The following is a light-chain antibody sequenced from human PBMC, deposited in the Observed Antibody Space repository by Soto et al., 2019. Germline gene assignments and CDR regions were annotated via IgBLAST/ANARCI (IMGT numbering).Light chain of an antibody. CDR3: QQYYSTPIT. Sequence: DIVMTQSPDSLAVSLGERATINCKSSRSVLSSSNNKNYLAWCQQKPGQPPKVLIYWASTRESGVPERFSGSGSGTDFTLTISSLQAEDVAVYYCQQYYSTPITFGQGTRLEIK. CDR1: RSVLSSSNNKNY. V-gene: IGKV4-1*01. CDR2: WAS. J-gene: IGKJ5*01.